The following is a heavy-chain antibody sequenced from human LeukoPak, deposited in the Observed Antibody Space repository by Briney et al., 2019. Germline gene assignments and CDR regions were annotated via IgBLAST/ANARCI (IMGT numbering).Heavy chain of an antibody. D-gene: IGHD6-19*01. CDR1: GFIFSDYW. V-gene: IGHV3-74*01. J-gene: IGHJ4*02. Sequence: GGSLRLSCAPSGFIFSDYWFHWVRQTPGQGLVWVAAINRDGSGTSHADSVRGRFTVSRDNAKNTLYLQLNSLRADDTAVYYCARGLSYAVAYGDYWGQGTLVTVSS. CDR2: INRDGSGT. CDR3: ARGLSYAVAYGDY.